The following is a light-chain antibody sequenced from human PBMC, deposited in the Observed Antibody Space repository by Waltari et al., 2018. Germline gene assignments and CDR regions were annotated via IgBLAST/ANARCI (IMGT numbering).Light chain of an antibody. Sequence: DIQMTRSPSSLSASVGDRVTITCQASQDISNYLNWYQQKPGKAPKLLIYDASNLETGVPSRFSGSGSGTDFTFTISSLQPEDIATYYCQQYDNLLCFGGGTKVEIK. V-gene: IGKV1-33*01. CDR2: DAS. J-gene: IGKJ4*01. CDR1: QDISNY. CDR3: QQYDNLLC.